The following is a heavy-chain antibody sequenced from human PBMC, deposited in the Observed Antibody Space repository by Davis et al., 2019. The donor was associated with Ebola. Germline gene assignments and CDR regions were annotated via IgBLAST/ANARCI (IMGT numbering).Heavy chain of an antibody. D-gene: IGHD3-10*01. CDR3: ARGGSITIPETYFDY. Sequence: GESLKISCKGSGYSFTSYWIGWVRQMPGKGLEWMGIIYPGDSDTRYSPSFQGQVTISADKSISTAYLQWSSLKASDTAMYYCARGGSITIPETYFDYWGQGTLVTVSS. CDR2: IYPGDSDT. V-gene: IGHV5-51*01. J-gene: IGHJ4*02. CDR1: GYSFTSYW.